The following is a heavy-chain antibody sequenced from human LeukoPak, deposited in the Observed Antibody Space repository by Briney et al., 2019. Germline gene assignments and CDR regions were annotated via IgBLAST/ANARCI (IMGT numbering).Heavy chain of an antibody. Sequence: SETLSLTCAVSGYSISSGDYWCCIRQPPGKGLEWIGSVYYSASTNYNPSLKSRVTISIDTSKNQFSLQMTCVTAADTAVYYCASESTVISHDAGYFDYCCRGTLAVVSS. V-gene: IGHV4-38-2*01. CDR2: VYYSAST. D-gene: IGHD5/OR15-5a*01. CDR3: ASESTVISHDAGYFDY. CDR1: GYSISSGDY. J-gene: IGHJ4*02.